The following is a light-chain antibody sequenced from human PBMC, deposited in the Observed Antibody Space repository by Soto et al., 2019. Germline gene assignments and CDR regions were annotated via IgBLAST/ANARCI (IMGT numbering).Light chain of an antibody. CDR3: QQSYSTPIT. J-gene: IGKJ5*01. CDR2: EAS. V-gene: IGKV1-5*01. CDR1: QSISTW. Sequence: DIQMTQSPSTLYTSVGDRVTITCRASQSISTWLAWYQQKPGKAPNLLIYEASTLENGVSSRFSGSGSGTEFTLTISSLQPDDIATYYCQQSYSTPITFGQGTRLEIK.